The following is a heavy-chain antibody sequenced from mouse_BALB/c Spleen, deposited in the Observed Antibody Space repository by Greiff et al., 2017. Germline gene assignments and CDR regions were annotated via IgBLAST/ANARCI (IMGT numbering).Heavy chain of an antibody. J-gene: IGHJ3*01. Sequence: VQLQQSGTVLARPGASVKMSCKASGYSFTSYWMHWVKQRPGQGLEWIGAIYPGNSDTSYNQKFKGKAKLTAVTSASTAYMELSSLTNEDSAVYYCAYYGEYWFAYWGQGTLVTVSA. CDR1: GYSFTSYW. D-gene: IGHD1-1*01. V-gene: IGHV1-5*01. CDR2: IYPGNSDT. CDR3: AYYGEYWFAY.